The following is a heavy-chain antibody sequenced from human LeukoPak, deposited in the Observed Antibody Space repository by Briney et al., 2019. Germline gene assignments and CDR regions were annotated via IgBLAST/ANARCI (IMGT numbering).Heavy chain of an antibody. Sequence: SETLSLTCTVSGGSISSYYWSWIRQPPGKGLEWIGYIYYSGSTNYNPSLKSRVTISVDTSKNQFSLKLSPVTAADTAVYYCAGTDDYGDYYYYYGMDVWGKGTTVTVSS. V-gene: IGHV4-59*01. CDR1: GGSISSYY. D-gene: IGHD4-17*01. CDR3: AGTDDYGDYYYYYGMDV. CDR2: IYYSGST. J-gene: IGHJ6*04.